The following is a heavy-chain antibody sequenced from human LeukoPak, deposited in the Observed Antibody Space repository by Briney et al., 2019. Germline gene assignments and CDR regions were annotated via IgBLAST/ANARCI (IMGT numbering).Heavy chain of an antibody. CDR1: GGTFSSYA. Sequence: SVKVSCKASGGTFSSYAISWVRQAPGQGLEWMGGIIPIFGTANYAQKFQGRVTITADESTSTAYMELSSLRSEDTAVYYCARMTTGPNYYYYYGMDVWAKGPRSPSP. V-gene: IGHV1-69*01. CDR2: IIPIFGTA. CDR3: ARMTTGPNYYYYYGMDV. D-gene: IGHD4-17*01. J-gene: IGHJ6*02.